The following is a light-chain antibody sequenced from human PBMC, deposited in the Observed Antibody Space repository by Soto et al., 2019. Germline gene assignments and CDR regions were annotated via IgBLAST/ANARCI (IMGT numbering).Light chain of an antibody. CDR2: EVN. J-gene: IGLJ1*01. V-gene: IGLV2-8*01. CDR3: SSYAGSSNV. Sequence: QSVLTQPPSASGSPGQSVAISCTGTSSDVGGYNYVSWYQQHPGKAPKLMIYEVNKRPSGVPDLFSGSKSGNTASLTVSGPQAEDEADYYCSSYAGSSNVFGTGTKVTVL. CDR1: SSDVGGYNY.